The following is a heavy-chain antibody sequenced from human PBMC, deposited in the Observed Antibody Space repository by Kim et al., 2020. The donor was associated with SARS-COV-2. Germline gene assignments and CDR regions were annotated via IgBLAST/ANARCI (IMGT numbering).Heavy chain of an antibody. CDR1: GYTFTSYD. D-gene: IGHD1-26*01. V-gene: IGHV1-8*01. CDR3: ARLGVKGGGSITGFDP. Sequence: ASVKVSCKASGYTFTSYDINWVRQATGQGLEWMGWMNPNSGNTGYAQKFQGRVTMTRNTSISTAYMELSSLRSEDTAVYYCARLGVKGGGSITGFDPWGQGTLVTVSS. J-gene: IGHJ5*02. CDR2: MNPNSGNT.